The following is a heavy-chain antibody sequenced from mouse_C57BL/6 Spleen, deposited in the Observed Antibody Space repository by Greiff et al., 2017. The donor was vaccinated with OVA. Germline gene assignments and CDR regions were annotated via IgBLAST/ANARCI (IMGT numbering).Heavy chain of an antibody. CDR1: GFTFSDYY. D-gene: IGHD1-1*02. CDR3: ARYNYGHWYFDV. J-gene: IGHJ1*03. Sequence: EVKLMESGGGLVQPGGSLKLSCAASGFTFSDYYMYWVRQTPEKRLEWVAYISNGGGSTYYPDTVKGRFTISRDNAKNTLYLQMSRLKSEDTAMYYCARYNYGHWYFDVWGTGTTVTVSS. V-gene: IGHV5-12*01. CDR2: ISNGGGST.